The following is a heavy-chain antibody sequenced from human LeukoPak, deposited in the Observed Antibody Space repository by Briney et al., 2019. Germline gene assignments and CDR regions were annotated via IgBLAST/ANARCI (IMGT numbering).Heavy chain of an antibody. V-gene: IGHV1-2*02. CDR2: INPNSGGT. CDR1: GYTFTGYY. D-gene: IGHD1-26*01. CDR3: ATGIVGATPFDY. J-gene: IGHJ4*02. Sequence: ASVKVSCKXSGYTFTGYYMHWVRQAPGQGLEWMGWINPNSGGTNYAQKFQGRVTMTRDTPISTAYMELSRLRSDDTAVYYCATGIVGATPFDYWGQGTLVTVSS.